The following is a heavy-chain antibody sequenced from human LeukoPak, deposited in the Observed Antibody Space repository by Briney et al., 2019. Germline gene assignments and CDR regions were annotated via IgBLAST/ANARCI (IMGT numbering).Heavy chain of an antibody. CDR2: IYYSGST. D-gene: IGHD3-10*01. Sequence: SETLSLTCTVSGGSISSYYWSWIRQPPGKGLEWIGYIYYSGSTNYNPSLKSRVTISVDTSKNQFSLKLSSVTAADTAVYYCARAMVDYYGSGSYYTSFDYWGQGTLDTVSS. CDR3: ARAMVDYYGSGSYYTSFDY. CDR1: GGSISSYY. V-gene: IGHV4-59*01. J-gene: IGHJ4*02.